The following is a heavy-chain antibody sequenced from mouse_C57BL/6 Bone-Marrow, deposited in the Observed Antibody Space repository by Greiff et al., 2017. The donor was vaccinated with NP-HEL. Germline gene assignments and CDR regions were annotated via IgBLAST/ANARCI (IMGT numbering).Heavy chain of an antibody. Sequence: EVKLMESGGGLVQSGRSLRLSCATSGFTFSDFYMEWVRQAPGKGLEWIAASRNKANDYTTEYSASVKGRFIVSRDTSPRILYLQMNALRAEDTAIYCCARDALDLYFDVWGTGTTVTVSS. V-gene: IGHV7-1*01. J-gene: IGHJ1*03. CDR2: SRNKANDYTT. CDR3: ARDALDLYFDV. CDR1: GFTFSDFY.